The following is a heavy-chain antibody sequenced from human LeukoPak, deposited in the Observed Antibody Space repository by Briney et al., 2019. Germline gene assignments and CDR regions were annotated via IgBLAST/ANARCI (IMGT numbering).Heavy chain of an antibody. CDR3: ASGSVPPLGGAFDI. J-gene: IGHJ3*02. D-gene: IGHD1-26*01. CDR1: GGTFSSYA. CDR2: IIPILGIA. V-gene: IGHV1-69*04. Sequence: SVKVSCKASGGTFSSYAISWVRQAPGQGLEWMGRIIPILGIANYAQKFQGRVTITADKSTSTAYMELSSLRSEDTAVYYCASGSVPPLGGAFDIWGQGTMVTVSS.